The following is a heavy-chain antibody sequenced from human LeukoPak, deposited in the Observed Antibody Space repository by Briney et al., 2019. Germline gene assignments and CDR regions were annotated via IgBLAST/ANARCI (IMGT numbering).Heavy chain of an antibody. D-gene: IGHD4-17*01. CDR2: INPGDSDT. V-gene: IGHV5-51*01. J-gene: IGHJ4*01. Sequence: GESLKTSCKSSGYSFTSYWIGWVRQMPGKGLEWMGIINPGDSDTRYSPSFQGQVTMSADKSISTAYLQWSSLKASDTAMYYCARPHGDSNNFDHWGQGTLVTVSS. CDR1: GYSFTSYW. CDR3: ARPHGDSNNFDH.